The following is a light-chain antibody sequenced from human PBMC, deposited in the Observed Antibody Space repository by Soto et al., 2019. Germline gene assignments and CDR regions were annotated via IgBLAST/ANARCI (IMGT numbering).Light chain of an antibody. CDR3: CSYAGSYVV. CDR2: DVN. CDR1: SSDVGGYNY. J-gene: IGLJ2*01. V-gene: IGLV2-11*01. Sequence: QSALTQPRSVSGSPRQSVTISCTGTSSDVGGYNYVSWYQQHPGKAPKLMISDVNKRPSGVPDRFSGSKSGNTASLTISGLQAEDEADYYCCSYAGSYVVFGGGTKLTVL.